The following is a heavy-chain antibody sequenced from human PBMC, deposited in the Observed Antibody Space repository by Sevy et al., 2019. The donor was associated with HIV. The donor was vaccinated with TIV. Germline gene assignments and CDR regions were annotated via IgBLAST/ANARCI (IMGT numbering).Heavy chain of an antibody. CDR2: IYYSGST. CDR3: ARGEMATITGDFDY. J-gene: IGHJ4*02. Sequence: SETLSLTCTVSGGSISSSSYYWGWIRQPPGKGLEWMGSIYYSGSTYYNPSLKSRVTISVDTSKNQFSLKLSSVTAAETAVYYCARGEMATITGDFDYWGQGTLVTVSS. D-gene: IGHD5-12*01. CDR1: GGSISSSSYY. V-gene: IGHV4-39*01.